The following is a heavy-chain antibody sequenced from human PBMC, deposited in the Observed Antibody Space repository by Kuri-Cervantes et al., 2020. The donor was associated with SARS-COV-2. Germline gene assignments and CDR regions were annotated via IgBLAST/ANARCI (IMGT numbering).Heavy chain of an antibody. Sequence: GSLRLSCTVSGGSISSYYWSWIRQPAGKGLEWIGRIYTSGSTNYNPSLKSRVTMSVDTSKNQFSLKLSSVTAADTAVYYCARGPRWSIAASFDYWGQGTLVTISS. CDR2: IYTSGST. J-gene: IGHJ4*02. D-gene: IGHD6-6*01. CDR1: GGSISSYY. V-gene: IGHV4-4*07. CDR3: ARGPRWSIAASFDY.